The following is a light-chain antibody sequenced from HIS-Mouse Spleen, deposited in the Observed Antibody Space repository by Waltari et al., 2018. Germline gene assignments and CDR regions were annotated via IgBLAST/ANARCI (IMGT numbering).Light chain of an antibody. V-gene: IGKV1-5*03. CDR3: QQYNSYSLT. CDR1: QSISSW. CDR2: KAS. J-gene: IGKJ4*01. Sequence: DIQVTQSPSTLSASVGARVTITCRASQSISSWLAWYQQKPGKAPKLLIYKASSLESGVPSRFSGSGSGTEFTLTISSLQPDDFATYYCQQYNSYSLTFGGGSKVEIK.